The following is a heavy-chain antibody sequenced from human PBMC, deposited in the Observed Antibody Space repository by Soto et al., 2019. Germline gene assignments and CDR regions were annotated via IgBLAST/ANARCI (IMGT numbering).Heavy chain of an antibody. CDR3: ARTYSSSSPFDY. V-gene: IGHV3-21*01. D-gene: IGHD6-6*01. Sequence: PGGSLRLSFAASGFTFSDYIINWVRQAPGKGLEWVSFISSSSNYIYYADSVKGRFTISRDNAKNSLFLQMNSLKAEDTAVYFCARTYSSSSPFDYWGLGTPVTVSS. J-gene: IGHJ4*02. CDR1: GFTFSDYI. CDR2: ISSSSNYI.